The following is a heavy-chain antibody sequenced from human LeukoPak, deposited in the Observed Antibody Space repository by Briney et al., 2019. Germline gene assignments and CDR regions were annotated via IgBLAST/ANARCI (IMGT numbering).Heavy chain of an antibody. J-gene: IGHJ4*02. CDR3: ARDPHIAVSTGPPDFDY. CDR2: ISYDGSNK. Sequence: PGRSLRLSCAASGFTFSSYGMHWVRQAPGKGLEWVAVISYDGSNKYYADSVKGRFTISRDNSKNTLYLQMNSLRAEDTAVYYCARDPHIAVSTGPPDFDYWGQGTLVTVSS. D-gene: IGHD6-19*01. V-gene: IGHV3-30*03. CDR1: GFTFSSYG.